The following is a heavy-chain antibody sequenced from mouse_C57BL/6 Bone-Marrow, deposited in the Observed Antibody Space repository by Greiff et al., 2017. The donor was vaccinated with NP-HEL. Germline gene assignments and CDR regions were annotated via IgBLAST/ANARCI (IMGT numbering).Heavy chain of an antibody. CDR3: ARYYYGSSYHYWYFDV. V-gene: IGHV1-82*01. D-gene: IGHD1-1*01. CDR2: IYPGDGDT. CDR1: GYAFSSSW. Sequence: QVQLKQSGPELVKPGASVKISCKASGYAFSSSWMNWVKQRPGKGLEWIGRIYPGDGDTNYNGKFKGKATLTADKSSSTAYMQLSSLTSEDSAVYFSARYYYGSSYHYWYFDVWGTGTTVTVSS. J-gene: IGHJ1*03.